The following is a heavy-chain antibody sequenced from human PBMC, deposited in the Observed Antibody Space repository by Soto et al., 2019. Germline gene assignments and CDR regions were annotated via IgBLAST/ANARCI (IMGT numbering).Heavy chain of an antibody. J-gene: IGHJ4*02. CDR3: ARGPDIRAYCSSASCYNDY. Sequence: EVQLVESGGGLVQPGGSLRLSCAASGFTFSNYWMNWVRQAPGKGLEWVANIKQDGSETHYVDSVKGRFTISRDNAKNSLYLQMISLTVEDTAFYYCARGPDIRAYCSSASCYNDYWGQGTLVTVSS. CDR2: IKQDGSET. D-gene: IGHD2-2*01. CDR1: GFTFSNYW. V-gene: IGHV3-7*01.